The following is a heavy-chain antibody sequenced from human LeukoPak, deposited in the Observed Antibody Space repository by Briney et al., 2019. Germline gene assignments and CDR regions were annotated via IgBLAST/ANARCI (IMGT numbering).Heavy chain of an antibody. CDR2: IYYSGST. J-gene: IGHJ4*02. CDR3: ARVAADYVWGSYRSPRFDY. V-gene: IGHV4-39*07. Sequence: GSLRPSCTASGFTLSSYSMNWVRQPPGKGLEWIGSIYYSGSTYYNPSLKGRVTISVDTSKNQFSLKLSSVTAADTAVYYCARVAADYVWGSYRSPRFDYWGQGTLVTVSS. CDR1: GFTLSSYS. D-gene: IGHD3-16*02.